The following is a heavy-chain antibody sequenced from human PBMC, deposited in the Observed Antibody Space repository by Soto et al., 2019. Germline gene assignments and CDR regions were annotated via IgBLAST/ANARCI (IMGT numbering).Heavy chain of an antibody. D-gene: IGHD6-19*01. V-gene: IGHV3-30-3*01. J-gene: IGHJ3*02. CDR3: ARDKKAVARISTYAFDI. CDR2: ISYDGSNK. Sequence: PGGSLRLSCAASGFTFSSYAMHWVRQAPGKGLEWVAVISYDGSNKYYADSVKGRFTISRDNSKNTLYLQMNSLRAEDTDVYYCARDKKAVARISTYAFDIWGQGTMVTVSS. CDR1: GFTFSSYA.